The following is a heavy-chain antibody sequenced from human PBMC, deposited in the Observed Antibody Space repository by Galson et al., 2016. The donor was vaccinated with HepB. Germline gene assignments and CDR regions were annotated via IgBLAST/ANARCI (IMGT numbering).Heavy chain of an antibody. D-gene: IGHD2-21*01. J-gene: IGHJ4*02. CDR1: GFTFSSYW. V-gene: IGHV3-7*03. CDR2: INQDGSEE. CDR3: ARGRDWQLPNQYFDN. Sequence: SLRLSCAASGFTFSSYWMTWVRQAPGKGLEWVANINQDGSEESYVDSVKGRFTISRDHTKNSLSLQMNSLRAEDTAVYYCARGRDWQLPNQYFDNWGQGTLVTVSS.